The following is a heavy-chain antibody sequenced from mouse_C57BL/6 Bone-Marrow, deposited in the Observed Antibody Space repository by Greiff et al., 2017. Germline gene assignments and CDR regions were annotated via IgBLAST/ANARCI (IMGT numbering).Heavy chain of an antibody. V-gene: IGHV1-53*01. Sequence: QVQLQQPGTELVKPGASVKLSCKASGYTFTSYWMHWVKQRPGHGLEWIGNINPSNGGTNYNEKFKSKATLTVDKSSSTAYMQLSSLTSEDSAVYYCARRVYYYGSSFHYFDYWGQGTTLTVSS. CDR1: GYTFTSYW. CDR3: ARRVYYYGSSFHYFDY. CDR2: INPSNGGT. D-gene: IGHD1-1*01. J-gene: IGHJ2*01.